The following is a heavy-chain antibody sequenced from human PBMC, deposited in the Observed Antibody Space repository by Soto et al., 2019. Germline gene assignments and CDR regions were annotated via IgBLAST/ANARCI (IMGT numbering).Heavy chain of an antibody. CDR2: MNPNSGNT. CDR1: GYTFTSYD. J-gene: IGHJ6*02. Sequence: EASVKVSCKASGYTFTSYDINWVRQATGQGLEWMGWMNPNSGNTGYAQKFQGRVTMTRNTSISTAYMELSSLRSEDTAVYYCARGGRDGYNFYYYYGMDVWGQGTTVTVSS. CDR3: ARGGRDGYNFYYYYGMDV. V-gene: IGHV1-8*01. D-gene: IGHD5-12*01.